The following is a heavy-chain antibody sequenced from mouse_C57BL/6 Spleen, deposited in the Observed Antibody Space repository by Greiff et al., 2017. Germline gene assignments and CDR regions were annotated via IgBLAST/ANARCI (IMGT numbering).Heavy chain of an antibody. V-gene: IGHV2-3*01. CDR2: IWGDGGT. CDR3: AKPGDYDVEWYFDG. Sequence: VKLLESGPGLVAPSQSLSITCTVSGFSLTSYGVSWVRQPPGKGLEWLGVIWGDGGTNYHSALITRLSISNDNSKSQVFLKLNSLQTDDTATYYCAKPGDYDVEWYFDGWGTGTTVTVSS. D-gene: IGHD2-4*01. CDR1: GFSLTSYG. J-gene: IGHJ1*03.